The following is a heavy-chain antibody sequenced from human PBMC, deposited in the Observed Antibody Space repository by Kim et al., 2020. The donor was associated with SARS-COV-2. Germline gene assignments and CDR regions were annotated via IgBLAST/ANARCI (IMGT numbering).Heavy chain of an antibody. CDR2: SGGRT. CDR3: AGGVKDY. D-gene: IGHD3-16*01. Sequence: SGGRTYYADTVKGRFTISRDNSKNTLYLQMNSLRAEDTAVYYCAGGVKDYWGQGTLVTVSS. V-gene: IGHV3-23*01. J-gene: IGHJ4*02.